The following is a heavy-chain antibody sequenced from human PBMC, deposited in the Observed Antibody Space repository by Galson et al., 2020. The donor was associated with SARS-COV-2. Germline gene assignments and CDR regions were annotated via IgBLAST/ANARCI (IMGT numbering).Heavy chain of an antibody. D-gene: IGHD3-22*01. V-gene: IGHV4-59*01. Sequence: SETLSLTCAVSGDSITSDSWSWIRQPPGEGLEWIGYIYYTGSTNYNPSLARRVTISVDGSKNQFSLRLRSVTAADTAVYYWARVQLRSSGHYREFYFDSWGQGSLVTVSS. CDR1: GDSITSDS. J-gene: IGHJ4*01. CDR2: IYYTGST. CDR3: ARVQLRSSGHYREFYFDS.